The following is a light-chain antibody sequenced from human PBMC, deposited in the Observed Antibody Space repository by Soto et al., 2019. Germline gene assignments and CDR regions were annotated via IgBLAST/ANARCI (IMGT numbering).Light chain of an antibody. CDR3: QTYYRVPLT. CDR2: WAS. Sequence: DVVMTQSPDSLALSLGERATINCKSSQSLLSSSDNRNYLAWFQQKVGQPPKLLIRWASTRESGVPDRFSASGSATGFTLTINSLQAEDVAVYYCQTYYRVPLTFGGGTKVELK. CDR1: QSLLSSSDNRNY. J-gene: IGKJ4*01. V-gene: IGKV4-1*01.